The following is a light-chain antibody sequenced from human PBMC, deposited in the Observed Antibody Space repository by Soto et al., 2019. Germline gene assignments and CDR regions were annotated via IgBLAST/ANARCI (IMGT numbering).Light chain of an antibody. J-gene: IGKJ4*01. V-gene: IGKV3-20*01. CDR3: QQYERSPLT. CDR1: QSVSSSF. Sequence: EIVLTQSPGTLSLSPGERATLSCRASQSVSSSFLAWYQQKPVQAPRLLIYGASSRATGIPDMFSGSGAGTDVTLTIGRLEPEDVAVYYVQQYERSPLTFGGGTKVEIK. CDR2: GAS.